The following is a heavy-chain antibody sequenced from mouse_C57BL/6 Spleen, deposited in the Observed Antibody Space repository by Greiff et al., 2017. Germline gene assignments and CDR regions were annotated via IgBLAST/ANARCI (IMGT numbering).Heavy chain of an antibody. Sequence: QVQLQQPGAELVKPGASVKLSCKASGYTFTSYWMQWVKQRPGQGLEWIGEIDPSDSYTNYNQKFKGKATLTVDTSSSTAYMQLSSLTSEDSAVYYCARSPYYYGSSYAMGYWGQGTSVTVSS. CDR1: GYTFTSYW. CDR3: ARSPYYYGSSYAMGY. V-gene: IGHV1-50*01. CDR2: IDPSDSYT. J-gene: IGHJ4*01. D-gene: IGHD1-1*01.